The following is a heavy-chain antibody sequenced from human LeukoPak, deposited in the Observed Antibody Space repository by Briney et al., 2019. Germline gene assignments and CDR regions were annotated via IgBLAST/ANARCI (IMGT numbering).Heavy chain of an antibody. D-gene: IGHD1-20*01. CDR1: GFTVSSYW. Sequence: GGSLRLSCAASGFTVSSYWMHWVRQAPGKGLVWVSRINTDGSSTSYADSVKGRFTISRNNAKKTLYLQINSRGAEEPAVYYCAGMGYNWNEGAYWGQGTLLTVPS. CDR3: AGMGYNWNEGAY. J-gene: IGHJ1*01. CDR2: INTDGSST. V-gene: IGHV3-74*01.